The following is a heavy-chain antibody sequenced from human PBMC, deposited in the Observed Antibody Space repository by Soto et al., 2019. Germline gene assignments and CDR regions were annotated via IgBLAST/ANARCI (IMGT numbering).Heavy chain of an antibody. D-gene: IGHD3-9*01. CDR2: ISGSGGST. CDR1: GFTFSSYA. Sequence: EVQLLESGGGLVQLGGSLRLSCAASGFTFSSYAMSWVRQAPGKGLEWVSAISGSGGSTYYADSVKGRFTISRDNSKNTLYLQMNSLRAEDTAVYYCAKTPIAYILTGYQGYFDLWGRGTLVTVSS. CDR3: AKTPIAYILTGYQGYFDL. V-gene: IGHV3-23*01. J-gene: IGHJ2*01.